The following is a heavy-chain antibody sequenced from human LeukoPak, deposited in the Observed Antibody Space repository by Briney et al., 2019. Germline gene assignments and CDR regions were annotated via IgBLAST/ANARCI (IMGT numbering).Heavy chain of an antibody. CDR2: IYYSGST. Sequence: SETLSLTCAVYGGSFSGYYWSWIRQPPGKGLEWIGYIYYSGSTNYNPSLKSRVTISVDTSKNQFSLKLSSVTAADTAVYYCARDHGDYRFDYWGQGTLVTVSS. CDR1: GGSFSGYY. D-gene: IGHD4-17*01. V-gene: IGHV4-59*01. J-gene: IGHJ4*02. CDR3: ARDHGDYRFDY.